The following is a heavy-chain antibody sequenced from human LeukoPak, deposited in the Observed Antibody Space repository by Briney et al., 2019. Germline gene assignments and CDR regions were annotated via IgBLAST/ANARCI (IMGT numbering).Heavy chain of an antibody. CDR1: GFTFGSYA. V-gene: IGHV3-30*04. CDR2: ISYDGSNK. Sequence: GRSLRLSCAASGFTFGSYAMHWVRQAPGKGLEWVAVISYDGSNKYYADSVKGRFTISRDNSKNTLYLQMNSLRAEDTAVYYCARDPELYYFDYWGQGTLVTVSS. J-gene: IGHJ4*02. CDR3: ARDPELYYFDY. D-gene: IGHD1-7*01.